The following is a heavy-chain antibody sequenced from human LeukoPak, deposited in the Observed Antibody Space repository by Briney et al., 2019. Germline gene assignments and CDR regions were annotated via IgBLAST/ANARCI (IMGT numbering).Heavy chain of an antibody. CDR2: IRSKAYGGTI. CDR3: SRGPGASDDYVWGSLDY. V-gene: IGHV3-49*03. Sequence: GGSLRLSCTASGFTFGDYAMSWFRQAPGKGLEWVDLIRSKAYGGTIQYAASVKGRFTISRDDSKSIAYLQMNSLKTEDTAVYYCSRGPGASDDYVWGSLDYWGQGTLVTVSS. J-gene: IGHJ4*02. D-gene: IGHD3-16*01. CDR1: GFTFGDYA.